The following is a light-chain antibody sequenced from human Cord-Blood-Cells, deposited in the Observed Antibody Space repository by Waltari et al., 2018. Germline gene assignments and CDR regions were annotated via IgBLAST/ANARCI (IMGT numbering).Light chain of an antibody. Sequence: DIVMTQSPASLAVSLGARATINCKSSQSVLYSPNNKNYLAWYQQKPGQPPKLLIYWASTRESGVPDRFSGSGSGTDFTLTISSLQAEDVAVYYCQQYYSTPFTFGPGTKVDIK. J-gene: IGKJ3*01. CDR2: WAS. CDR1: QSVLYSPNNKNY. V-gene: IGKV4-1*01. CDR3: QQYYSTPFT.